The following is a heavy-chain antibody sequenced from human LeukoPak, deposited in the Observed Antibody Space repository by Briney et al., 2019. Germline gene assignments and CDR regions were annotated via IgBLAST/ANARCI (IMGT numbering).Heavy chain of an antibody. J-gene: IGHJ6*02. CDR3: ARGSYGMDV. CDR2: LNSDGSST. CDR1: GFTFSSYW. V-gene: IGHV3-74*01. Sequence: PGGSLRLSCTASGFTFSSYWMHWVRQAPGKGLVWVSRLNSDGSSTNYADSVKGRLTISRDNAKNTLYLQMNSLRAEDTAVYYCARGSYGMDVWGQGTTVTVSS.